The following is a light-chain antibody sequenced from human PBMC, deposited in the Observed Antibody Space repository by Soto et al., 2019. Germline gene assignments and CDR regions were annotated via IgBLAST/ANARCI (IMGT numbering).Light chain of an antibody. V-gene: IGLV1-44*01. CDR2: DND. CDR1: TSIIGSNT. J-gene: IGLJ1*01. Sequence: QSVLTQPPSASGTPGQRVTISASGSTSIIGSNTVSWYQQLPGTAPKLLIYDNDERPSGVPVRFSGSKSATSASLVISGLQSEDEGDYYCVTWDDSRNGYVFGPGTKLTVL. CDR3: VTWDDSRNGYV.